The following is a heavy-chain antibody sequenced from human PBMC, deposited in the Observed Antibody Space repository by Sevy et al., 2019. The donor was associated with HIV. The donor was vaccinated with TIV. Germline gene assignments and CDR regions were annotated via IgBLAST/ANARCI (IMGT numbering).Heavy chain of an antibody. CDR1: GFTFSAYA. CDR3: ARVGYYYDNAAYYAFGS. J-gene: IGHJ4*02. D-gene: IGHD3-22*01. Sequence: GGSLRLSCTTSGFTFSAYAMHWVRQAPGKGLEWVAIIGADGGFQYHGDSVKGRFTISRDNSKNTLYLQMKSLRVEDTAVYYCARVGYYYDNAAYYAFGSGGQGTLVTVSS. CDR2: IGADGGFQ. V-gene: IGHV3-33*01.